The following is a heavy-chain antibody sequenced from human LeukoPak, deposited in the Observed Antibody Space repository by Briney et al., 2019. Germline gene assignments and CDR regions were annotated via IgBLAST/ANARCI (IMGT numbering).Heavy chain of an antibody. CDR1: GGSISSYY. Sequence: SETLSLTCTVSGGSISSYYWSWIRQPAGKGLEWIGRLYTSGGTNYNPSLKSRVTMSVDTSKNQFSLKLSSVTAADTAVYYCARRNMVRGVYDLFFDYWGQGTLVTVSS. J-gene: IGHJ4*02. D-gene: IGHD3-10*01. CDR3: ARRNMVRGVYDLFFDY. CDR2: LYTSGGT. V-gene: IGHV4-4*07.